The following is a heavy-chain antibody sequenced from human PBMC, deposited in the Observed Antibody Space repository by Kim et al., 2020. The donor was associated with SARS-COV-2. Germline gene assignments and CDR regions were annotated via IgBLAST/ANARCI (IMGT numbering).Heavy chain of an antibody. D-gene: IGHD7-27*01. CDR2: IYYSGST. CDR3: ARHMGIGYYFDY. J-gene: IGHJ4*02. V-gene: IGHV4-59*08. CDR1: GGSISSYY. Sequence: SETLSLTCTVSGGSISSYYWSWIRQPPGKGLEWIGYIYYSGSTNYNPSLKSRVTISVDTSKNQFSLKLSSVTAADTAVYYCARHMGIGYYFDYWGQGTLVTVSS.